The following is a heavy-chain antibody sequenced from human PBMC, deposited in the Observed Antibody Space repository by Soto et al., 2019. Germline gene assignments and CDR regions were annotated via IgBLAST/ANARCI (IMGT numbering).Heavy chain of an antibody. CDR2: IYYSGST. D-gene: IGHD1-26*01. V-gene: IGHV4-31*03. Sequence: QVQLQESGPGLVKPSQTLSLTCTVSGGSISSGGYYWSWIRQHPGKGLEWIGYIYYSGSTYYNPSLKCRVPLAVTTSKNQFSLELGSVTAADTAVYYCARGGGEWELRDGMDVWGQGTTVTVSS. J-gene: IGHJ6*02. CDR1: GGSISSGGYY. CDR3: ARGGGEWELRDGMDV.